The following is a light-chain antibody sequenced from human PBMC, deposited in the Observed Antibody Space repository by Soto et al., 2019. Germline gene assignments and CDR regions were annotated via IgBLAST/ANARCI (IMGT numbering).Light chain of an antibody. V-gene: IGLV2-23*01. J-gene: IGLJ2*01. CDR1: SSDVGTYNL. Sequence: QSALTQPASVSGSPGQSITISCTGTSSDVGTYNLVSWHQHHPGKAPKPIIYEGSKRPSGVSNRFSGSKSGNTASLTISGLQAEDEADYYCCSFAGGSTLVFGGGTKLTVL. CDR3: CSFAGGSTLV. CDR2: EGS.